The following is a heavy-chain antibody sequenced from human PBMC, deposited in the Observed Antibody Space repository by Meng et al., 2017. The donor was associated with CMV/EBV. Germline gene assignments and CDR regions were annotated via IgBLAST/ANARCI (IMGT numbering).Heavy chain of an antibody. CDR2: ISSSSSYI. CDR1: GFTFSSYS. Sequence: GESLKISCAASGFTFSSYSMNWVRQAPGKGLEWVSSISSSSSYIYYADSVKGRFTISRDNAKNSLYLQMNSLRAEDTAAYYCARDRYCSSTSCYTYYYYGMDVWGQGTTVTVSS. J-gene: IGHJ6*02. V-gene: IGHV3-21*01. D-gene: IGHD2-2*02. CDR3: ARDRYCSSTSCYTYYYYGMDV.